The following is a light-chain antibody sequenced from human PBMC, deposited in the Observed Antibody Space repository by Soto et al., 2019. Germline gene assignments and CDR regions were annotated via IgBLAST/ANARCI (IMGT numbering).Light chain of an antibody. Sequence: QSALTQPASVSGSPGQSITISCAGTSSDVGGYKYVSWYQQHPGRAPKLLIYEVSNRPSGVSNRFSGSKSGNTASLTISGLQAEDEADYYCTSYTSTYTGVFGTGTKLTVL. CDR2: EVS. CDR3: TSYTSTYTGV. J-gene: IGLJ1*01. CDR1: SSDVGGYKY. V-gene: IGLV2-14*01.